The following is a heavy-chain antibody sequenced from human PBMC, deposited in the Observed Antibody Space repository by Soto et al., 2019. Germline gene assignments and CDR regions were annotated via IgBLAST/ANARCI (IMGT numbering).Heavy chain of an antibody. CDR1: GGTFSSYA. CDR3: ARDRDFDGYNCGYDY. CDR2: IIPIFGTA. D-gene: IGHD5-12*01. V-gene: IGHV1-69*13. Sequence: SVKVSCKDSGGTFSSYAISWVRQAPGQGLEWMGGIIPIFGTANYAQKFQGRVTITADESTSTAYMELSSLRSEDTAVYYCARDRDFDGYNCGYDYWGQGNLVTVXS. J-gene: IGHJ4*02.